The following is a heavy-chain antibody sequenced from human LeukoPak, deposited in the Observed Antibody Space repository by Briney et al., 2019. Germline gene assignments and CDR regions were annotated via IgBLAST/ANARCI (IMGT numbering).Heavy chain of an antibody. CDR1: GYTFTNYG. J-gene: IGHJ4*02. Sequence: ASVKVSCKASGYTFTNYGISWVRQAPGQGLEWMGWISAYNGNTNYAQKLQGTVTMTADTSTSTAYLELRSLRSDDTAVYYCARVTNNNYYPRDDYWGQGTLVTVSS. V-gene: IGHV1-18*01. CDR2: ISAYNGNT. D-gene: IGHD1-1*01. CDR3: ARVTNNNYYPRDDY.